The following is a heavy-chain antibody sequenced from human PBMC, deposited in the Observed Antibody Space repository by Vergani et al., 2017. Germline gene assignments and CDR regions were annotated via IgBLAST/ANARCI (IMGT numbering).Heavy chain of an antibody. V-gene: IGHV3-69-1*02. Sequence: EVQLVESGGGLVKPGGSLRLSCAASGFSFSNAWMTWVRQGPGKGLEWISYMSSGDSIYYADSVKGRFTVSRDNTKNTLYLQMNSLRAEDTAVYYCAKFKEGYCSGGSCFGDYWGQGTLVTVSS. CDR1: GFSFSNAW. D-gene: IGHD2-15*01. CDR3: AKFKEGYCSGGSCFGDY. CDR2: MSSGDSI. J-gene: IGHJ4*02.